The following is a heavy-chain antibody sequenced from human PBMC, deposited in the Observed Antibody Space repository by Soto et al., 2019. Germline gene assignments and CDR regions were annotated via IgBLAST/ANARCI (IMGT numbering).Heavy chain of an antibody. Sequence: SETLSLTCTVSGGSISSSSYYWGWIRQPPGKGLEWIGSIYYSGSTYYNPSLKSRVTISVDTSKNQFSLKLSSVTAADTAVYYCARVLRYFDWTAHQYYFDYWGQGTLVTVSS. CDR1: GGSISSSSYY. J-gene: IGHJ4*02. CDR3: ARVLRYFDWTAHQYYFDY. D-gene: IGHD3-9*01. V-gene: IGHV4-39*01. CDR2: IYYSGST.